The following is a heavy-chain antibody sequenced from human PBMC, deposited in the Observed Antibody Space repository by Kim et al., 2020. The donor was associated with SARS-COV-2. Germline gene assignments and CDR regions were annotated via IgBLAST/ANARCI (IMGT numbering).Heavy chain of an antibody. Sequence: SETLSLTCAVSGGSISSSNWWSWVRQPPGKGLEWIGEIYHSGSTNYNPSLKSRVTISVDKSKNQFSLKLSSVTAADTAVYYCAVMGELWSLTDLDWFDPWGQGTRVTVSS. CDR3: AVMGELWSLTDLDWFDP. CDR1: GGSISSSNW. CDR2: IYHSGST. D-gene: IGHD3-16*01. V-gene: IGHV4-4*02. J-gene: IGHJ5*02.